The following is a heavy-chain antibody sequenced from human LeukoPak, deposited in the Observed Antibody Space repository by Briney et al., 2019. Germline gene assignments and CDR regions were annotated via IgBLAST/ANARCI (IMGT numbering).Heavy chain of an antibody. J-gene: IGHJ3*02. CDR1: GFTFSSYW. D-gene: IGHD2-2*01. V-gene: IGHV3-7*01. Sequence: AGGSLRLSCAASGFTFSSYWMSWVRQAPGKGLEWVANIKQDGSEKYYVDSVKGRLTISRDNAKNSLYLQMNSLRAEDTAVYYCAKWDVVPAAITFDIWGQGTMVTVSS. CDR2: IKQDGSEK. CDR3: AKWDVVPAAITFDI.